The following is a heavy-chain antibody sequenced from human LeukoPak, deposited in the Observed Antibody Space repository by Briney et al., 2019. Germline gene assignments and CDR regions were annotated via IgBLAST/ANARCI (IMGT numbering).Heavy chain of an antibody. CDR2: TYYSSKWFY. Sequence: SQTLSLTCAISGDSVSSNSAAWNWIRQSPSGGLEWLGRTYYSSKWFYDYALFVKSRITINPDTSKDPFSLHLKSVTPEDTAVYYCVRDGEGGLDYFDYWGRGTLVTVSS. J-gene: IGHJ4*02. D-gene: IGHD3-16*01. CDR1: GDSVSSNSAA. V-gene: IGHV6-1*01. CDR3: VRDGEGGLDYFDY.